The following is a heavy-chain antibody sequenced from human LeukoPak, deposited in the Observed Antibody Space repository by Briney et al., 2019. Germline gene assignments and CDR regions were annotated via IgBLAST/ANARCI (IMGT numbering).Heavy chain of an antibody. Sequence: ASVKVSFTASGYTFTGYYMHWVRQAPGQGLGWMGGINPNSGGTNYAQKFQGRVTMTRDTSISTAYMELSRLRSDDTAVYYCARGGLGYCTNGVCYTGGLLDYWGQGTLVTVSS. J-gene: IGHJ4*02. V-gene: IGHV1-2*02. D-gene: IGHD2-8*01. CDR3: ARGGLGYCTNGVCYTGGLLDY. CDR1: GYTFTGYY. CDR2: INPNSGGT.